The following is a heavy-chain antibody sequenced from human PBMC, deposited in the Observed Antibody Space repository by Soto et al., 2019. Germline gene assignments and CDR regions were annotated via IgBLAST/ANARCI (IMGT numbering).Heavy chain of an antibody. CDR3: AKDKTVSTAVVPYFDY. CDR1: GVTVSSYG. V-gene: IGHV3-23*01. CDR2: IAGSGGKT. J-gene: IGHJ4*02. D-gene: IGHD4-17*01. Sequence: PGGSLRLSCAASGVTVSSYGMSLVRQAPGKGLEWVSGIAGSGGKTSYSDSVKGRFTISRDNSKNTLYLQMNSLRAEDTAVYYCAKDKTVSTAVVPYFDYWGQGTLVTVSS.